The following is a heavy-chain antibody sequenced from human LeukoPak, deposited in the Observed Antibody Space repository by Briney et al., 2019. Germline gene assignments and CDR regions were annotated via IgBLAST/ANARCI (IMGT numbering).Heavy chain of an antibody. CDR1: GGSISSGDYY. Sequence: SETLSLTCTVSGGSISSGDYYWSWIRQPPGKGLEWIGYIYYSGSTYYNPSLKSRVTISVDTSKNQFSLKLSSVTAADTPAYYCARDTVVPAAIPVRPRAYYYYGMDVWGQGTTVTVSS. CDR2: IYYSGST. D-gene: IGHD2-2*02. CDR3: ARDTVVPAAIPVRPRAYYYYGMDV. V-gene: IGHV4-30-4*01. J-gene: IGHJ6*02.